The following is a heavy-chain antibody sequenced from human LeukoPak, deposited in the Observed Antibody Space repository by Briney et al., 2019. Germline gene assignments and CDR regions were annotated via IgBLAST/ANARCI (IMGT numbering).Heavy chain of an antibody. J-gene: IGHJ4*02. V-gene: IGHV3-48*01. D-gene: IGHD3-22*01. Sequence: PGGSLRLACAASGFSFSNYDMNWVRQAPGKGLEWISYVSSSGGTIYYADSVKGRFTISRDNSKNTLYLQMNSLRAEDTAVYYCARGSDYYDSSGYFPFDYWGQGTLVTVSS. CDR3: ARGSDYYDSSGYFPFDY. CDR2: VSSSGGTI. CDR1: GFSFSNYD.